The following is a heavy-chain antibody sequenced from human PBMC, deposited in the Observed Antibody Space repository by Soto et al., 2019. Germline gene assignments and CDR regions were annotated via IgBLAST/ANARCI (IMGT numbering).Heavy chain of an antibody. Sequence: QITLKESGPTLVKPTQTLTLTCTFSGFSLSTSGVGVGWIRQPPGKALEWLALIFWDDDKRYSPSLTSRLTITKETSKNQVVLTMTNMDPVDAATYYCTPHGYYSYGMDVWGQGTTVTVSS. V-gene: IGHV2-5*02. CDR1: GFSLSTSGVG. CDR2: IFWDDDK. J-gene: IGHJ6*02. CDR3: TPHGYYSYGMDV.